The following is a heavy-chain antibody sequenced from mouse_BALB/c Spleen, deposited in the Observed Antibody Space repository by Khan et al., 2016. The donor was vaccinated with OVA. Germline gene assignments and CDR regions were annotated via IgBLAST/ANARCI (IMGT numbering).Heavy chain of an antibody. Sequence: VELVESGPGLVQPSQSLSITCTVSGFSLTNYSVHWVRQSPGKGLEWLGVIWSAGSTDYNAAFISRLTISKDNSRSHVFFKMNSLQPNDTAIYYCARMGYDYGRGALFAYWGQGTLVTVSA. J-gene: IGHJ3*01. D-gene: IGHD2-4*01. CDR1: GFSLTNYS. CDR2: IWSAGST. V-gene: IGHV2-2*02. CDR3: ARMGYDYGRGALFAY.